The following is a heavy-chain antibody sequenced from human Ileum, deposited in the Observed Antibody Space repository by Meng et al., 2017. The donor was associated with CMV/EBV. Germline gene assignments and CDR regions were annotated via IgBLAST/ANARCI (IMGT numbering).Heavy chain of an antibody. CDR3: AKPLTTSCNKCYSAY. D-gene: IGHD1/OR15-1a*01. CDR1: GFTFSSYV. CDR2: ISGGGGTT. Sequence: GSLRLSCAASGFTFSSYVMSWVRQAPGKGLDWVSGISGGGGTTYYADSVKGRFTISRDNSKNTLYLQMNSLRAEDAAVYYCAKPLTTSCNKCYSAYWGQGTLVTVSS. V-gene: IGHV3-23*01. J-gene: IGHJ4*02.